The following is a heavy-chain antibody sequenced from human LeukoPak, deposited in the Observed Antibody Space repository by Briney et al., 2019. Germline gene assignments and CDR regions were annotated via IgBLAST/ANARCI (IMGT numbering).Heavy chain of an antibody. CDR3: ARGPYSSGWYGDFDY. CDR1: GGSFSGYY. V-gene: IGHV4-34*01. CDR2: INHSGST. D-gene: IGHD6-19*01. J-gene: IGHJ4*02. Sequence: PSETLSLTCAVYGGSFSGYYWSWIRRPPGKGLEWIGEINHSGSTNYNPSLKSRVTISVDTSKNQFSLKLSSVTAADTAVYYCARGPYSSGWYGDFDYWGQGTLVTVSS.